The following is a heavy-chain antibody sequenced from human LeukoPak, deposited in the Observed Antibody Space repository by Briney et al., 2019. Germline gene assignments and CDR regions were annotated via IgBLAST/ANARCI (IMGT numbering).Heavy chain of an antibody. Sequence: KTGGSLRLSCAASGFTFSDYYMSWIRQAPGKGLEWVSYISSSGSTIYYADSVKGRFTISRDNAKNSLYLQMNSLRAEDTAVYYCARGWDYYDSSGYVGNYFDYWGQGTLVTVSS. CDR2: ISSSGSTI. CDR3: ARGWDYYDSSGYVGNYFDY. D-gene: IGHD3-22*01. V-gene: IGHV3-11*04. CDR1: GFTFSDYY. J-gene: IGHJ4*02.